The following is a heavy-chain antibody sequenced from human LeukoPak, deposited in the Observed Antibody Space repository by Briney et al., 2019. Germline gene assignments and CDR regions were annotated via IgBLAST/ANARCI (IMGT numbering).Heavy chain of an antibody. D-gene: IGHD3-22*01. Sequence: PSETLSLTCTVSGGSISGYYWNWIRQSPEKGLEWIGYINHSGTINFNPSLKARVIMSIDTSKNPFSLKLSSVTAADTAVYYCAKSKTDADYDSSGYEYYFDYWGQGTLVTVSS. CDR1: GGSISGYY. CDR2: INHSGTI. CDR3: AKSKTDADYDSSGYEYYFDY. V-gene: IGHV4-59*01. J-gene: IGHJ4*02.